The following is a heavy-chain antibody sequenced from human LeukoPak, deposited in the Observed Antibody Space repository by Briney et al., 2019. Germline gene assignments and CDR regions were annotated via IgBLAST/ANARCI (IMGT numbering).Heavy chain of an antibody. J-gene: IGHJ4*02. D-gene: IGHD3-3*01. CDR2: IYGGGST. CDR1: GLTFSSTY. V-gene: IGHV3-66*01. CDR3: ARDLLEWYFDY. Sequence: GGSLRLSCAASGLTFSSTYMSWVRQTPGKGLEWVSVIYGGGSTYYADSVKGRFTISRDNSKNTLYLQMNSLRAEDTAVYYCARDLLEWYFDYWGQGTLVTVSS.